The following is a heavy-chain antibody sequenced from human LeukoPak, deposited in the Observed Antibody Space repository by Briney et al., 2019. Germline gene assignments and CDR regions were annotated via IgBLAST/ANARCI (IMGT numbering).Heavy chain of an antibody. D-gene: IGHD2-2*01. CDR1: GGTFSSYA. J-gene: IGHJ5*02. Sequence: ASVKVSCKASGGTFSSYAMNWVRQAPGQGLEWMGWINTNTGDPTYAQGFTGRFVFSLDTSVSTAYLQISSLKAEDTAVYYCARDIVVVPAAQLYNWFDPWGQGTLVTVSS. CDR3: ARDIVVVPAAQLYNWFDP. V-gene: IGHV7-4-1*02. CDR2: INTNTGDP.